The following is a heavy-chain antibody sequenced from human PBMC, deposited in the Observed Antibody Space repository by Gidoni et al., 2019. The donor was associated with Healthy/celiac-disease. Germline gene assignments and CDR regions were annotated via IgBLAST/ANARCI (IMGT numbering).Heavy chain of an antibody. CDR2: ISYDGSNK. Sequence: AVSGGGVVQPGRSLRLSCAASGFTFSSYGMHWVRQAPGKGLEWVAVISYDGSNKYYADSVKGRFTMSRDNSKNTLYLQMNSLRAEDTAVYYCAKSITIFGVGASLIDYWGQGTLVTVSS. V-gene: IGHV3-30*18. D-gene: IGHD3-3*01. CDR3: AKSITIFGVGASLIDY. CDR1: GFTFSSYG. J-gene: IGHJ4*02.